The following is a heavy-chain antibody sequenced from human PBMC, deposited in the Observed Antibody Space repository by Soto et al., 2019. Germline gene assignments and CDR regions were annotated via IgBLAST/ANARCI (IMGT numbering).Heavy chain of an antibody. Sequence: TSETLSLTCTVSGGSISSGDYYWSWIRQPPGKGLEWIGYIYYSGSTYYNPSLKSRVTISVDTSKNQFSLKLSSVTAADTAVYYCARGGPATDILTGWGQGTLVTSPQ. CDR3: ARGGPATDILTG. CDR2: IYYSGST. D-gene: IGHD3-9*01. CDR1: GGSISSGDYY. V-gene: IGHV4-30-4*01. J-gene: IGHJ4*02.